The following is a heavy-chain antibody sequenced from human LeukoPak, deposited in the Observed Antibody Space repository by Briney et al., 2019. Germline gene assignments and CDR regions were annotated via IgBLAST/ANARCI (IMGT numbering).Heavy chain of an antibody. CDR3: ARSSLRYYDSSGYRYFDY. V-gene: IGHV4-31*03. D-gene: IGHD3-22*01. J-gene: IGHJ4*02. Sequence: SETLSLTCTVSGGSISSGGYYWSWIRQHPGKGLEWIGYIYYSGSTYYNPSLKSRVTISVDTSKNQFSLKLSSVTAADTAVYYCARSSLRYYDSSGYRYFDYWGQGTLVTVSS. CDR2: IYYSGST. CDR1: GGSISSGGYY.